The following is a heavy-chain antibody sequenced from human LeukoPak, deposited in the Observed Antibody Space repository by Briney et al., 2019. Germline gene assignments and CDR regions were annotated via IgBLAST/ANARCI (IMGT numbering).Heavy chain of an antibody. CDR1: GGSISSGGYY. Sequence: SQTLSLTCTVSGGSISSGGYYWSWIRQHPGKGLEWIGYIYYSGSTYYNPSLKSRVTISVDTSKNQFSLKLSSVTAADTAVYYCARGMASFGPGVDYWGQGTLVTVSS. V-gene: IGHV4-31*03. CDR3: ARGMASFGPGVDY. CDR2: IYYSGST. J-gene: IGHJ4*02. D-gene: IGHD3-10*01.